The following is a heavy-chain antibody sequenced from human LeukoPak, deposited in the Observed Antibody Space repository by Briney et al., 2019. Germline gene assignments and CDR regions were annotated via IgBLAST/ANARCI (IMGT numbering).Heavy chain of an antibody. CDR3: AKGIAAAGYSPLDY. J-gene: IGHJ4*02. V-gene: IGHV3-23*01. CDR1: GFTFSSYA. Sequence: GGSLRLSCAASGFTFSSYAMSWVRQAPGKGLEWVSAISGSGGSTYYADSVKGRFTISRDNSKNTLYLQMNSLRAEDTAVYYCAKGIAAAGYSPLDYWGQGTLVTVSS. D-gene: IGHD6-13*01. CDR2: ISGSGGST.